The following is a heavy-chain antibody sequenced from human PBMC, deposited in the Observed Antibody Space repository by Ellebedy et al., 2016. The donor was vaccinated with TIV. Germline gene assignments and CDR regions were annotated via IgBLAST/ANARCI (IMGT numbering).Heavy chain of an antibody. CDR2: TYYRSKWDN. CDR1: GDSVSSGSAT. V-gene: IGHV6-1*01. CDR3: VREEDRHISYYSWFDS. J-gene: IGHJ5*01. D-gene: IGHD3-16*02. Sequence: SQTLSLTCAISGDSVSSGSATWNWIRQSPSRGLEWLGRTYYRSKWDNDYALFVRGRISVKADTSKNQFSLQLNSMTPEDTAVYYCVREEDRHISYYSWFDSWGQGTLVTVSS.